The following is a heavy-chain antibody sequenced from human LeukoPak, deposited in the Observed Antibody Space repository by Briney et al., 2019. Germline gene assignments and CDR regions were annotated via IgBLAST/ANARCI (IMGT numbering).Heavy chain of an antibody. CDR1: GFTFSSYS. V-gene: IGHV3-21*01. Sequence: SGGSLRLSCAASGFTFSSYSMNWVRQTPGKGLEWVSSITSSSTYTFYADSVKGRFTISRDNARNSLYLQMNSLRAEDTAVYYCARENGVSDAFDIWGQGTMVTVSS. CDR3: ARENGVSDAFDI. J-gene: IGHJ3*02. CDR2: ITSSSTYT. D-gene: IGHD4-17*01.